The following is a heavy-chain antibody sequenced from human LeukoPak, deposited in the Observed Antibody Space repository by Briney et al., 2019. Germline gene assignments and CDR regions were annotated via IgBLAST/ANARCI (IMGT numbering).Heavy chain of an antibody. CDR2: IKSKANGGTI. J-gene: IGHJ4*02. CDR3: TADIPGYNTSRGIDY. CDR1: GFTFTNAW. Sequence: PGGSLRLSCAASGFTFTNAWMTWVRQAPGKGLEWVGLIKSKANGGTIDYAAPVKGRFTISRDDSKNTLYLQMNGLKTEDTAVYSCTADIPGYNTSRGIDYWGQGTLVTVSS. D-gene: IGHD1-1*01. V-gene: IGHV3-15*01.